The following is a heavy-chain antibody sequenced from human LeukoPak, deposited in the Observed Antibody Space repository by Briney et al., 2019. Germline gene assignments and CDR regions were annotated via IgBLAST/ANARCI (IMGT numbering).Heavy chain of an antibody. CDR2: IYHSGST. CDR1: GGSISSSNW. J-gene: IGHJ6*02. V-gene: IGHV4-4*02. D-gene: IGHD6-19*01. CDR3: ARVLAVAGYGMDV. Sequence: PSGTLSLTCAVSGGSISSSNWWSWVRQPPGKGLEWIGEIYHSGSTNYNPSLKSRVTISVDKSKNQFSLKLSSVTAADTAVYYCARVLAVAGYGMDVWGQGTTVTVSS.